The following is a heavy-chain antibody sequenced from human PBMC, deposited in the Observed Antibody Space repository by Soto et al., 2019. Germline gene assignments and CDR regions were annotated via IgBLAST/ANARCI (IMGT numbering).Heavy chain of an antibody. CDR1: GGTFSSYT. J-gene: IGHJ4*02. V-gene: IGHV1-69*02. CDR3: ARLLDGSGGYYGPSVY. CDR2: IIPILGIA. D-gene: IGHD3-10*01. Sequence: QVQLVQSGAEVKKPGSSVKVSCKASGGTFSSYTISWVRQAPGQGLEWMGRIIPILGIANYAQKFQGRVTITADKSTSTAYMELSSLRSEDTAVYYCARLLDGSGGYYGPSVYWGQGTLVTVSS.